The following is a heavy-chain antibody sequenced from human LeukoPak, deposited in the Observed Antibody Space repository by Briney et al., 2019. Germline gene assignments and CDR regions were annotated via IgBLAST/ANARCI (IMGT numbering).Heavy chain of an antibody. CDR1: GGSISSSSYY. J-gene: IGHJ5*02. V-gene: IGHV4-61*05. CDR2: IFYSGVD. Sequence: PSETLSLTCTVSGGSISSSSYYWSWIRQPPGKGLEWIGYIFYSGVDRYNPALESRVTISIDTSKNQFSLKLSSVTAADTTIYYCARHDNYPGFGRGFGPWGQGTLVTVSS. CDR3: ARHDNYPGFGRGFGP. D-gene: IGHD3-22*01.